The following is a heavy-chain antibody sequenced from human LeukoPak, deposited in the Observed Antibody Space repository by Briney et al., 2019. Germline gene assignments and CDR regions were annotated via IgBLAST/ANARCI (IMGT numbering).Heavy chain of an antibody. Sequence: GGSLRLSCAASGLTVTNNYWHWVRQPPGKGPEWISLLYSNGGTKYADSVKGRFTFSRDNSKNTLYLQMNGLRAEDTAVYYCTYGDYPLTYWGQGTLVSVSS. CDR3: TYGDYPLTY. J-gene: IGHJ4*02. CDR2: LYSNGGT. CDR1: GLTVTNNY. V-gene: IGHV3-66*01. D-gene: IGHD4-17*01.